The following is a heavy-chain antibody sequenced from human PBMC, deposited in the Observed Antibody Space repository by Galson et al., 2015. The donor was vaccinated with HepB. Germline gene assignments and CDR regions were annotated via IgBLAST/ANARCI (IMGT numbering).Heavy chain of an antibody. D-gene: IGHD2-2*01. V-gene: IGHV3-7*03. CDR3: ARGGTRGVVPAADDAFDI. Sequence: SLRLSCAASGFTFSSYWMSWVRQAPGKGLEWVANIKQDGSEKYYVDSVKGRFTISRDNAKNSLYLQMNSLRAEDTAVYYCARGGTRGVVPAADDAFDIWGQGTMVTVSS. CDR2: IKQDGSEK. J-gene: IGHJ3*02. CDR1: GFTFSSYW.